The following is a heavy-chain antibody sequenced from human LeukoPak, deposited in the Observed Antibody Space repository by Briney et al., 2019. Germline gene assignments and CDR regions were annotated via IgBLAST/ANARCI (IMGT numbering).Heavy chain of an antibody. CDR2: ISWNSGSI. CDR3: ARDADPSHYYDSSGYYAMGY. Sequence: GGSLRLSCAASGFTFDDYAMHWVRQAPGKGLEWVSGISWNSGSIGYADSVKGRFTISRDNAKNSLYLQMNSLRTEDTAVYYCARDADPSHYYDSSGYYAMGYWGQGTLVTVSS. D-gene: IGHD3-22*01. V-gene: IGHV3-9*01. CDR1: GFTFDDYA. J-gene: IGHJ4*02.